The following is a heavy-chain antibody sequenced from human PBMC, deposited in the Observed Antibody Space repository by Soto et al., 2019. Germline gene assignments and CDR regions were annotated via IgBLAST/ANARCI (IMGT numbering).Heavy chain of an antibody. J-gene: IGHJ3*02. V-gene: IGHV4-34*01. D-gene: IGHD6-13*01. Sequence: QVQLQQWGAGLLKPSETLSLTCAVYGGSFSGYYWSWIRQPPGKGLEWIGEINHSGSTNYNPSLKSRVTISVDTSKNQFSLKLSSVTAADTAVYYCARRYSSSWYSFGDAFDIWGQGTMVTVSS. CDR3: ARRYSSSWYSFGDAFDI. CDR2: INHSGST. CDR1: GGSFSGYY.